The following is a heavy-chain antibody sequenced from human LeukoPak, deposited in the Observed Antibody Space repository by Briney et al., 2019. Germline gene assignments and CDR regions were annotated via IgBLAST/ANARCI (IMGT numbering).Heavy chain of an antibody. CDR3: AKERTSYCGGDCYHFDY. Sequence: PGGSLRLSCAASGFTFSSYGMHWVRQAPGKGLEWVAVIWYDGSNKYYADSVKGRFTTSRDNSKNTLYLQMNSLRAEDTAVYYCAKERTSYCGGDCYHFDYWGQGTLVTVSS. V-gene: IGHV3-33*06. CDR1: GFTFSSYG. CDR2: IWYDGSNK. J-gene: IGHJ4*02. D-gene: IGHD2-21*02.